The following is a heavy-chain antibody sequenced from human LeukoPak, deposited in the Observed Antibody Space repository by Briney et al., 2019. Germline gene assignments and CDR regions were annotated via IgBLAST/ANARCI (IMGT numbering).Heavy chain of an antibody. CDR3: ARIKSVVAPPDY. D-gene: IGHD5-12*01. CDR1: GFTFSSYS. J-gene: IGHJ4*02. CDR2: ISSSGSYI. V-gene: IGHV3-21*01. Sequence: GGSLRLSCAASGFTFSSYSMNWVRQAPGKGLEWVSSISSSGSYIYYADSVKGRFTISRDNAKNSLYLQMNSLRAEDTAVYYCARIKSVVAPPDYWGQGTLVTVSS.